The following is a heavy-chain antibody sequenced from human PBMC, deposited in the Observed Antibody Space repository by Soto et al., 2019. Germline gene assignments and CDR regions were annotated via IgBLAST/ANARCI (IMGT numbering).Heavy chain of an antibody. CDR3: ASAQGSSTSLEIYYYYYYGMDV. D-gene: IGHD2-2*01. CDR1: GGTFSSYA. V-gene: IGHV1-69*01. Sequence: QVQLVQSGAEVKKPGSSVKVSCKASGGTFSSYAISWVRQAPGQGLEWMGGIIPISGTAYYAQKFQGRVTITADESTSTVSMELSSLRSEDTAVYFCASAQGSSTSLEIYYYYYYGMDVWGQGTTVTVSS. CDR2: IIPISGTA. J-gene: IGHJ6*02.